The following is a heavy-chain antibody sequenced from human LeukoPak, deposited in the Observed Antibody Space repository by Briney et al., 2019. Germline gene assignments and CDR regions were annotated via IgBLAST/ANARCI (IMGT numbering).Heavy chain of an antibody. J-gene: IGHJ3*02. D-gene: IGHD6-19*01. CDR1: GFTFSGYA. CDR3: ARGRVGSSGRDAFDI. Sequence: GGSLRLSCAASGFTFSGYAMNWVRQAPGRGLEWVSAISGSAGSTYYADSVKGRFTISRDNSKNTLYLQMNSLRAEDTAVYYCARGRVGSSGRDAFDIWGQGTMVTVSS. CDR2: ISGSAGST. V-gene: IGHV3-23*01.